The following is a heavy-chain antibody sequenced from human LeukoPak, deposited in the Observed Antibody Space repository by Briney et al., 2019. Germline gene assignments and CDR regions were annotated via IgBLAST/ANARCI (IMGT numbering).Heavy chain of an antibody. D-gene: IGHD5-18*01. V-gene: IGHV3-23*01. J-gene: IGHJ4*02. CDR2: ISGSGGST. Sequence: GGSLRLSCAASGFTFSSQAVSWVRQAPGKGLEWVSGISGSGGSTYYADSVKGRFTISRDNSKNTLYLQMNSLRAEDTAVYYCEKDGGYIWNVRGGFYDYWGQGTLVTVSS. CDR3: EKDGGYIWNVRGGFYDY. CDR1: GFTFSSQA.